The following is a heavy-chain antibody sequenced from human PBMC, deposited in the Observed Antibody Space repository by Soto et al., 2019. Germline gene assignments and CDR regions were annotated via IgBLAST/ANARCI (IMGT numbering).Heavy chain of an antibody. CDR3: ARLQIEVAGTN. Sequence: ASVKVSCKASGYTFSDYYMHWVRQAPGQGLEWMGWINANSGGTTYAQKFQGRVTMTRDTSISTAYMELSRLSSDDTAIYCCARLQIEVAGTNWGQGTLVTVSS. D-gene: IGHD6-19*01. V-gene: IGHV1-2*02. CDR2: INANSGGT. CDR1: GYTFSDYY. J-gene: IGHJ4*02.